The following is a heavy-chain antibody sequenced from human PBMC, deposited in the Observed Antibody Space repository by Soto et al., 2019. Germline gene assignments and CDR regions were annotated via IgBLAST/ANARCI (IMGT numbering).Heavy chain of an antibody. J-gene: IGHJ4*02. V-gene: IGHV1-24*01. Sequence: ASVKVSCKVSGYTLTELSMHWVRQAPGKGLEWMGGFDPEDGETIYAQKFQGRVTMTEDTSTDTAYMELSSLRSEDTAVYYCATSSYYYDSSGYYAYYFDYWGQATLVTV. CDR2: FDPEDGET. CDR1: GYTLTELS. D-gene: IGHD3-22*01. CDR3: ATSSYYYDSSGYYAYYFDY.